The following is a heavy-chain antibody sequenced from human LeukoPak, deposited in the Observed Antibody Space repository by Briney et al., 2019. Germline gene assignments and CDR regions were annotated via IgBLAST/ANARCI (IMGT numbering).Heavy chain of an antibody. Sequence: GGSLRLSCAASGFTFSSYWMSWVRQAPGKGLEWVANIKQDGSEKYYVDSVKGRFTISRDNAKNSLYLQMNSLRAEDTAVYYCVRDSAFWSTDSPLYYFDYWGQGTLVTVSS. V-gene: IGHV3-7*01. CDR2: IKQDGSEK. CDR1: GFTFSSYW. D-gene: IGHD3-3*01. CDR3: VRDSAFWSTDSPLYYFDY. J-gene: IGHJ4*02.